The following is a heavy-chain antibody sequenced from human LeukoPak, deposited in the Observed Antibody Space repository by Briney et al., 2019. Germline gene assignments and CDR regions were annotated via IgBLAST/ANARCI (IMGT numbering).Heavy chain of an antibody. Sequence: ASVKVSCKASGYTFTSYGISWVRQAPGQGLEWMGWISGYNGNTNYAQNLQGRVTMTTDTSTSTVYMELSSLRSEDTAVYYCARAHRLRLGELSPWDYYYYYYMDVWGKGTTVTVSS. J-gene: IGHJ6*03. V-gene: IGHV1-18*01. D-gene: IGHD3-16*02. CDR1: GYTFTSYG. CDR3: ARAHRLRLGELSPWDYYYYYYMDV. CDR2: ISGYNGNT.